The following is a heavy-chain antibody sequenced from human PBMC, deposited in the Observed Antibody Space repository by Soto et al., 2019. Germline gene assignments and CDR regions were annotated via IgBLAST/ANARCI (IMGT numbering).Heavy chain of an antibody. V-gene: IGHV6-1*01. J-gene: IGHJ4*02. Sequence: LSVTCTISCDRLAYNCAVSNWIRQSPSRGLEWLGRTYYRSQWHYEYAVFVQSRISIDPDNARNSLFLHMNSLRAEDTAVYYCVRVPDGLPDFDSWGKGTLDTVSS. CDR1: CDRLAYNCAV. D-gene: IGHD2-8*01. CDR2: TYYRSQWHY. CDR3: VRVPDGLPDFDS.